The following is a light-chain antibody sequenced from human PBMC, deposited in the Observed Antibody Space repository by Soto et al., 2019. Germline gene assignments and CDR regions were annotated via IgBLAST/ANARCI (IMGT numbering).Light chain of an antibody. J-gene: IGKJ4*01. CDR3: QHRRSWPLT. V-gene: IGKV3-11*01. CDR2: DAS. Sequence: EILLTQSPATLSLSPGERATLSCRASQSVSSYLAWFQQKPGQAPRLLIYDASNRATDIPARFSGSGSGTDFTLTINSLEPEDFAVYYCQHRRSWPLTFGGGTKVEIK. CDR1: QSVSSY.